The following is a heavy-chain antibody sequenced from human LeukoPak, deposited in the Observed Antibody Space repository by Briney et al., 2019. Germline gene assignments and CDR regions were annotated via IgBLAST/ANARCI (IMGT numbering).Heavy chain of an antibody. D-gene: IGHD3-22*01. CDR1: GFTFSSYA. V-gene: IGHV3-23*01. CDR3: AKDLYYDSSGYYFDY. J-gene: IGHJ4*02. CDR2: ISGSGGST. Sequence: GGSLRLSCAASGFTFSSYAMSWVRQAPGKGLEWVSAISGSGGSTYYADSVKGRFTISRDNSKNTLYLQMSSLRAEDTAVYYCAKDLYYDSSGYYFDYWGQGTLVTVSS.